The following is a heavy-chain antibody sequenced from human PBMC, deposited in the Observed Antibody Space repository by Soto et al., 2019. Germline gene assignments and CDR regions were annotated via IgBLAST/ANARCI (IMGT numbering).Heavy chain of an antibody. D-gene: IGHD3-16*01. CDR1: GYIFVNYG. V-gene: IGHV1-18*01. Sequence: QVQLVQSGDEVKKPGASVKVSCKASGYIFVNYGIAWVRQAPGQGLERMGWISPYTGNTNSATKVQGRLTMTTDTTTSTAYMDPGSLTSDDTAVYYCVMVDNYVTPTPQDVWGQGTTVTVSS. CDR2: ISPYTGNT. J-gene: IGHJ6*02. CDR3: VMVDNYVTPTPQDV.